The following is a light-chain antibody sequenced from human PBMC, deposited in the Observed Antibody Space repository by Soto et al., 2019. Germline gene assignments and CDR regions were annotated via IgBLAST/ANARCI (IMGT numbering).Light chain of an antibody. Sequence: ALTQPASVSGSPGQSIAISCTGTVGLVSWYQQHPGKVPKLIIYDDTKRPSGVSSRFSGSKSGNTASLTISGLQTEDEADYYCCLYVGGRTYVFGTVTKVTVL. CDR2: DDT. CDR3: CLYVGGRTYV. V-gene: IGLV2-23*01. CDR1: VGL. J-gene: IGLJ1*01.